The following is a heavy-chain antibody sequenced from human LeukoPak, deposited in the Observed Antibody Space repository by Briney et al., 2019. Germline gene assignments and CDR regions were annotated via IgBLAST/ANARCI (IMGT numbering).Heavy chain of an antibody. Sequence: PGGSLRLSCAASGFTFNNYAMTWVRQAPGKGLEWVSAIGADGRGTDYADSVKGRFTISRDNSKNTLYLQVDSLRPDDTAVYYCATKRSAGANDPFEIWGPGTMVTVSS. D-gene: IGHD1-26*01. CDR1: GFTFNNYA. J-gene: IGHJ3*02. CDR3: ATKRSAGANDPFEI. V-gene: IGHV3-23*01. CDR2: IGADGRGT.